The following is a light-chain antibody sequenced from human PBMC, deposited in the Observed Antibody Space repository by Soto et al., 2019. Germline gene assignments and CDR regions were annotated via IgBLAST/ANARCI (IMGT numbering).Light chain of an antibody. CDR2: EDT. CDR3: GSYAGSGTFV. V-gene: IGLV2-23*01. CDR1: SSDVGSYDL. J-gene: IGLJ1*01. Sequence: QSVLTQPASVSGSPGQSITISCTGTSSDVGSYDLVSWYQQPPGKAPKLMIYEDTKRPSGISTRFSGSKSGNAASLTISGLQAEDEADYYCGSYAGSGTFVVGTGTKLTVL.